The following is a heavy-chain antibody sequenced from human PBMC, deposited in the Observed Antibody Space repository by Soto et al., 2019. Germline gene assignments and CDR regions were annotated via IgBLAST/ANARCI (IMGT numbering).Heavy chain of an antibody. J-gene: IGHJ4*02. CDR2: ISAGGNLI. Sequence: EVQLLESGGGLVQPGGSLRLSCAASGFIFSNHAMSWVRQVPGKGLEWVSGISAGGNLIYYADSVRGRFTMSRDNSKNLLYLHMNSLRAEDTADYFCAKRQGIGGAAKNFVFSGQGARVTVSS. D-gene: IGHD1-26*01. V-gene: IGHV3-23*01. CDR3: AKRQGIGGAAKNFVF. CDR1: GFIFSNHA.